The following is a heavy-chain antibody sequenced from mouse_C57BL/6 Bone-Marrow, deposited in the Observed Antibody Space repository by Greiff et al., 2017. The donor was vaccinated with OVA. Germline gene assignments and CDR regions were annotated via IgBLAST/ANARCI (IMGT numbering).Heavy chain of an antibody. CDR1: GFTFSDYY. CDR3: AREEGNSYAKDG. CDR2: INYDGSST. J-gene: IGHJ4*01. D-gene: IGHD2-1*01. V-gene: IGHV5-16*01. Sequence: EVMLVESEGGLVQPGSSMKLSCTASGFTFSDYYMAWVRQVPETGLEWVANINYDGSSTYYLDSLKSRFIISRDNAKNILYLQMSSLKSEDTAKDCGAREEGNSYAKDGWGQGTTVTVAS.